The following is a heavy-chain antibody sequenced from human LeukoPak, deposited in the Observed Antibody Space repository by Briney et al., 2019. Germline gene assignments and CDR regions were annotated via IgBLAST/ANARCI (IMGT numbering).Heavy chain of an antibody. J-gene: IGHJ4*02. CDR3: ARAGERDYVWGSYRR. CDR2: ISAYNGNT. V-gene: IGHV1-18*04. D-gene: IGHD3-16*02. Sequence: GASVKVSCKASGYTFTSYGISWVRQAPGQGLEWMGWISAYNGNTNYAQKLQGRVTMTTDTSTSTAYMELRSLRSDDTAVYYCARAGERDYVWGSYRRWGQGTLVTVSS. CDR1: GYTFTSYG.